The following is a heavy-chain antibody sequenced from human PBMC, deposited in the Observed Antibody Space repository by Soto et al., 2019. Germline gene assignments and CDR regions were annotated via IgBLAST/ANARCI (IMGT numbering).Heavy chain of an antibody. J-gene: IGHJ4*02. D-gene: IGHD1-1*01. Sequence: SETLSLTCTASGGSISSYYWSWIRQPPGKGLEWIGYIYYSGSTNYNPSLKSRVTISVDTSKNQFSLKLSSVTAADTAVYYCARLYNWYLSWGQGTLVTVSS. CDR2: IYYSGST. CDR3: ARLYNWYLS. CDR1: GGSISSYY. V-gene: IGHV4-59*08.